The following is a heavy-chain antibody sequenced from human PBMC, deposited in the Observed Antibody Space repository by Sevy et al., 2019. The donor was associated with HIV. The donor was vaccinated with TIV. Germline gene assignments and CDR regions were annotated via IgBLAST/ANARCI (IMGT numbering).Heavy chain of an antibody. Sequence: GGSLRLSCAASGFTFSPYWMTWVRQAPGKGLEWVANIRQDGSDKNYVDSVKGRFTISRDNAKNSLYLQMNSLRADDTAMYYCARGVGLDCWGQGALVTVSS. J-gene: IGHJ4*02. CDR1: GFTFSPYW. CDR2: IRQDGSDK. D-gene: IGHD1-26*01. CDR3: ARGVGLDC. V-gene: IGHV3-7*01.